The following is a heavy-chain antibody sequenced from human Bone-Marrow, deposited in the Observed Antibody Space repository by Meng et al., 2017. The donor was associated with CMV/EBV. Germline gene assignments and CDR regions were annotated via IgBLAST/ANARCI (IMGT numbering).Heavy chain of an antibody. CDR2: IYYSGST. CDR1: GGSISSSSYY. V-gene: IGHV4-39*07. Sequence: SETLSLTCTVPGGSISSSSYYWGWIRQPPGKGLEWIGSIYYSGSTYYNPSLKSRVTISVDTSKNQFSLKLSSVTAADTAVYYCARDGGYSRSVYGLYYYYGMDVWGQGTTVTVSS. J-gene: IGHJ6*02. CDR3: ARDGGYSRSVYGLYYYYGMDV. D-gene: IGHD3-22*01.